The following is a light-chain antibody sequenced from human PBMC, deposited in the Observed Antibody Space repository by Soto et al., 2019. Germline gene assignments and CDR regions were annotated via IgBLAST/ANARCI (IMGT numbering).Light chain of an antibody. Sequence: DIQMTQSPSTLSASVRDRVTITCRASQSISSWLAWYQQKPGKAPKLVIYKASSLESGVPSRFSDSGSGTEFTLTASSLQPDDFATYYCQQYNSYWKFGQGTEVEIK. V-gene: IGKV1-5*03. CDR1: QSISSW. J-gene: IGKJ1*01. CDR2: KAS. CDR3: QQYNSYWK.